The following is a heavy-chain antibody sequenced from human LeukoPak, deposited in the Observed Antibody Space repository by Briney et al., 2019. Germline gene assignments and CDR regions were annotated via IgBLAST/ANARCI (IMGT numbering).Heavy chain of an antibody. CDR2: IRSKAYGGTT. Sequence: PGRSLRLSCTASGFTFGDYAMSWFRQAPGKGLEWVGFIRSKAYGGTTEYAASVKGRFTISRDDSKSIAYLQMNSLTAEDTAVYYYAKTPDISMIEVGTSFDYWGQGILVTVSS. D-gene: IGHD3-22*01. CDR1: GFTFGDYA. V-gene: IGHV3-49*03. CDR3: AKTPDISMIEVGTSFDY. J-gene: IGHJ4*02.